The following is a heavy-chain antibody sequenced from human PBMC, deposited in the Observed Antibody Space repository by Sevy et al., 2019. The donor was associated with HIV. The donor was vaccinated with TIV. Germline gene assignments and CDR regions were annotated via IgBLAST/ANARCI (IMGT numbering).Heavy chain of an antibody. CDR3: ASERGVGTSSYGIDV. J-gene: IGHJ6*02. CDR1: GFTFSSYS. D-gene: IGHD1-26*01. CDR2: ISSGSTYI. V-gene: IGHV3-21*01. Sequence: GESLKISCAASGFTFSSYSMNWVRQAPGKGLDWVSSISSGSTYIYYVDSVKGRFTISRDNAKNSLYLQMNSLRAEDTAVYDCASERGVGTSSYGIDVWGQGTTVTVSS.